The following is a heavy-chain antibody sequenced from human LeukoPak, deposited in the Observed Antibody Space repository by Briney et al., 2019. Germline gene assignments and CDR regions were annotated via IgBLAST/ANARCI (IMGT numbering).Heavy chain of an antibody. J-gene: IGHJ6*02. CDR2: ITPLFGTA. V-gene: IGHV1-69*13. CDR1: GGTFSKYT. Sequence: SVKVSCKASGGTFSKYTISWVRQRPGQGLEWMGGITPLFGTANYAQKFQGRVTITADESTSTAYTELSSLRSEDTAVYYCARVNGYSYGGPSGHYYYYYGMDVWGQGTTVTVSS. CDR3: ARVNGYSYGGPSGHYYYYYGMDV. D-gene: IGHD5-18*01.